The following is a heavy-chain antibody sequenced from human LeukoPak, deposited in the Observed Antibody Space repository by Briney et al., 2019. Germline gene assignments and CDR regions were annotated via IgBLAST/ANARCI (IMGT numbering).Heavy chain of an antibody. CDR1: GFTFSSYA. V-gene: IGHV3-23*01. D-gene: IGHD5-18*01. J-gene: IGHJ4*02. CDR2: ISGSGGST. Sequence: GGSLRLSCAASGFTFSSYAMSWVRQAPGKGLEWVSAISGSGGSTYYADSVKGRFTISRDNSKNTLYLQMNSLRAEDTAVYYCVRGGYSYGYRIVKLFDYWGQGTLVTVSS. CDR3: VRGGYSYGYRIVKLFDY.